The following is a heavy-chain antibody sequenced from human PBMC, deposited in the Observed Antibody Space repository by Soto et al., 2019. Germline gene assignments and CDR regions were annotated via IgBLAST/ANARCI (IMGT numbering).Heavy chain of an antibody. J-gene: IGHJ5*02. Sequence: SETLSLTCTVSGGSISSYYWGWIRQPPGKGLEWIGSIYYSGSTYYNPSLKSRVTISVDTSKNQFSLKLSSVTAADTAVYYCARVGYYYGSGSYGNWFDPRGQGTLVTVSS. CDR2: IYYSGST. V-gene: IGHV4-39*07. CDR1: GGSISSYY. CDR3: ARVGYYYGSGSYGNWFDP. D-gene: IGHD3-10*01.